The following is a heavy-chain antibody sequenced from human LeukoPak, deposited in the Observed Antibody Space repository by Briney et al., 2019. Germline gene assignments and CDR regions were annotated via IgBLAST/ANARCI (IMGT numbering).Heavy chain of an antibody. Sequence: PSETLSLTCTVSGGSISSGGYYWSWIRQHPGKGLEWIGYIYYSGSTYYNPSLKSRVTISVDTSKNQFSLKLSSVTAADTAVYYCAKDLWGFGGVIVDFDYWGQGTLVTVSS. V-gene: IGHV4-31*03. CDR2: IYYSGST. J-gene: IGHJ4*02. CDR1: GGSISSGGYY. D-gene: IGHD3-16*02. CDR3: AKDLWGFGGVIVDFDY.